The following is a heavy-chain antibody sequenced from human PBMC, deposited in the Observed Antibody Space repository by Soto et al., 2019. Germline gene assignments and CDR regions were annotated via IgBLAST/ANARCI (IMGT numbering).Heavy chain of an antibody. CDR2: ISYDGSNK. D-gene: IGHD1-26*01. CDR3: ARGGDSGRPGNY. CDR1: GFTFSSYA. Sequence: PGGSLRLSCAASGFTFSSYAMHWVRQAPGKGLEWVAVISYDGSNKYYADSVKGRFTISRDNSKNTLYLQMNSLRAEDTAVYYCARGGDSGRPGNYWGQGTLVTVYS. V-gene: IGHV3-30-3*01. J-gene: IGHJ4*02.